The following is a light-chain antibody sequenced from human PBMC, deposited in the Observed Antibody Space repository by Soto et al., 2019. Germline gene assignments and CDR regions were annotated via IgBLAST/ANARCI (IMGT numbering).Light chain of an antibody. Sequence: DIQMTQSPSSLSASVGDSVTITCRASKSISNYLNWYQQKPGKAPKLLVYAASSLQSGVPSRFSGSGAGTDFTLTISSLQPEDFATYDCQQSYRTPFSFGPGTKVDSK. CDR1: KSISNY. CDR2: AAS. CDR3: QQSYRTPFS. J-gene: IGKJ3*01. V-gene: IGKV1-39*01.